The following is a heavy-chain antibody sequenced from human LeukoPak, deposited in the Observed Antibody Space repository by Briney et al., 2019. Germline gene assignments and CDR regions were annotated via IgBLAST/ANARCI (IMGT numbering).Heavy chain of an antibody. D-gene: IGHD2-15*01. J-gene: IGHJ4*02. CDR2: INSDGSST. Sequence: GGSLRLSCAASGFTFSSYWMHWVRQAPGKGLVWVSCINSDGSSTSYADSVKGRFTISRDNAKNTLYLQMNSLRAEDTAVYYCARDQGGGSCYDYWGQGTLVTVSS. V-gene: IGHV3-74*01. CDR3: ARDQGGGSCYDY. CDR1: GFTFSSYW.